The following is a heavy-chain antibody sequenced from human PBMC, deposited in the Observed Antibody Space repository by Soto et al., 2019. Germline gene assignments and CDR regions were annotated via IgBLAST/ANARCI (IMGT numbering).Heavy chain of an antibody. CDR3: ARTAWGNWFDP. CDR2: INHSGST. D-gene: IGHD3-16*01. CDR1: GGSFSGYY. V-gene: IGHV4-34*01. Sequence: PSXTLSLTCAVYGGSFSGYYWSWIRQPPGKGLEWIGEINHSGSTNYNPSLKSRVTISVDTSKNQFSLKLSSVTAADTAVYYCARTAWGNWFDPWGQGTLVTVSS. J-gene: IGHJ5*02.